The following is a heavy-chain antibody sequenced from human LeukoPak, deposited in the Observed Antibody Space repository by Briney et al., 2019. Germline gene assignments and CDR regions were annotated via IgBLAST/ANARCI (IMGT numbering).Heavy chain of an antibody. V-gene: IGHV1-18*01. Sequence: ASVKVSCKASGYTFTSYGISWVRQAPGQGLEWMGWISAYNGNTNYAQKLQGRVTMTTDISTSTAYMELRSLRSDDTAVYYCASGRVPAANYGMDVWGQGTTVTVSS. D-gene: IGHD2-2*01. CDR3: ASGRVPAANYGMDV. CDR2: ISAYNGNT. CDR1: GYTFTSYG. J-gene: IGHJ6*02.